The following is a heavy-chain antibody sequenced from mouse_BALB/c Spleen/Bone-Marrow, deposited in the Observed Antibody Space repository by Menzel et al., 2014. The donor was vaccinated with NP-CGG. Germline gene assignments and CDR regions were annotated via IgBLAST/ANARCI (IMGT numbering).Heavy chain of an antibody. CDR1: GFTFSSYA. V-gene: IGHV5-6-5*01. Sequence: DVQLVESGGGLVQPGGSLKLSCAASGFTFSSYAMSWVRQTPVKRLEWVASISRGGTTYYPDSVKGRFTISRDNARNILYLQMSGLRSEDTAMYYCARNYYGTFAYWGQGTLVTVSA. CDR3: ARNYYGTFAY. J-gene: IGHJ3*01. D-gene: IGHD1-1*01. CDR2: ISRGGTT.